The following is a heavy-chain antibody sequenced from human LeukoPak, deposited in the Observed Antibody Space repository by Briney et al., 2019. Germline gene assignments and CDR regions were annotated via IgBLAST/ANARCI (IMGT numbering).Heavy chain of an antibody. CDR2: IWSDGNNR. J-gene: IGHJ6*03. D-gene: IGHD2-8*02. CDR3: AKDPGASVSGSHMDV. Sequence: PGGSLRLSCAASGFTFRNYGMHWVRQATGKGLEWVSFIWSDGNNRFYADSVKGRFTISRDNPKNMLYLQMDTLRAEDTALYYCAKDPGASVSGSHMDVWGKGTTVIVSS. V-gene: IGHV3-30*02. CDR1: GFTFRNYG.